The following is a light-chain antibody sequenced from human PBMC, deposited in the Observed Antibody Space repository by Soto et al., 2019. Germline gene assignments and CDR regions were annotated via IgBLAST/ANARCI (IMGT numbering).Light chain of an antibody. J-gene: IGKJ5*01. Sequence: EIVLTQSPATLSLSPGGRATLSCRASQSVSSYLAWYRQKPGQAPRLLIYDASNRATGIPARFSGSGSETDFTLTISSLEPEDFAVYYCQQRSSWPPTFGQGTRLEIK. CDR3: QQRSSWPPT. CDR2: DAS. V-gene: IGKV3-11*01. CDR1: QSVSSY.